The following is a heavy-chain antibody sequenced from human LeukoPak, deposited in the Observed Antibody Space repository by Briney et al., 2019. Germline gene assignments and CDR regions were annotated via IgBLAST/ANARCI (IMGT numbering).Heavy chain of an antibody. CDR1: GFTFSNYG. J-gene: IGHJ4*02. D-gene: IGHD3-16*01. Sequence: GRSLRLSCAASGFTFSNYGMHWVRQAPGKGLEWVAVICCDGSDKYHADSVKGRFTISRDNSKNTLYLQMNSLRVEDTAVYYCARPVVLGAYLRGAYSFDSWGQGTLVTVSS. V-gene: IGHV3-33*01. CDR3: ARPVVLGAYLRGAYSFDS. CDR2: ICCDGSDK.